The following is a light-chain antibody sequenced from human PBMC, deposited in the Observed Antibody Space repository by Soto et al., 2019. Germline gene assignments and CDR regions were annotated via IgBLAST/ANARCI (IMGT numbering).Light chain of an antibody. CDR2: DVS. CDR3: RSYTSSSTYA. Sequence: QSALTQPASVSGSPGQSITISCTGTSSDVGGYNYVSWYQQHPGKAPKLMIYDVSNRPSGVSNRFSGSKSGNTASLTISGLQAEDEADYYCRSYTSSSTYAFGPGTKLTVL. V-gene: IGLV2-14*01. J-gene: IGLJ1*01. CDR1: SSDVGGYNY.